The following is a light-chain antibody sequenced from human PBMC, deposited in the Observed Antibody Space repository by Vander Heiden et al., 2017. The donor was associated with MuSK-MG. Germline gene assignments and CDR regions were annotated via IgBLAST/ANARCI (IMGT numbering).Light chain of an antibody. Sequence: QTALTQPRSVSGSPGQSVTISCTGTSSDVGGYNYVSWYQQHPGNAPKLMFYDVSKRPAGVPDRFSGSKSGNTASLNISGLQAEDEADYYCCSDAGSDTLVFGGGTKLTVL. CDR1: SSDVGGYNY. CDR3: CSDAGSDTLV. CDR2: DVS. V-gene: IGLV2-11*01. J-gene: IGLJ3*02.